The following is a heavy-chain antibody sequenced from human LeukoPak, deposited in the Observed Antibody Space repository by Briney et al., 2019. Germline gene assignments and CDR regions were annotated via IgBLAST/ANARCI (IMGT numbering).Heavy chain of an antibody. D-gene: IGHD5-12*01. CDR3: AKDRYGDYEAPFHYYMDA. CDR2: INPNRGVT. Sequence: ASVKVSCKASGYTFSGFYIHWVRQAPGQGLEWMGWINPNRGVTNYAQKLQGRVTITRDTSIDTAYMQLSRLRSDDTAVYYCAKDRYGDYEAPFHYYMDAWGRGTTVTVSS. J-gene: IGHJ6*03. CDR1: GYTFSGFY. V-gene: IGHV1-2*02.